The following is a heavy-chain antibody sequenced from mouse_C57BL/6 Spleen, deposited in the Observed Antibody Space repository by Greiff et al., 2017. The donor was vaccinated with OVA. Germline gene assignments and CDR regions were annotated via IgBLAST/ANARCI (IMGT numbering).Heavy chain of an antibody. J-gene: IGHJ4*01. CDR1: GFTFSSYG. CDR2: ISSGGSYT. V-gene: IGHV5-6*01. Sequence: DVHLVESGGDLVKPGGSLKLSCAASGFTFSSYGMSWVRQTPDKRLEWVATISSGGSYTYYPDSVKGRVTISRDNAKNTLYLQMSSLKSEDTAMYYCERQGELGVAMDYWGQGTSVTVSS. D-gene: IGHD4-1*01. CDR3: ERQGELGVAMDY.